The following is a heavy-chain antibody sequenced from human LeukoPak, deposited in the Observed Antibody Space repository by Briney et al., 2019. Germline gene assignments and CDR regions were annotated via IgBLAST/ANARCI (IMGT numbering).Heavy chain of an antibody. CDR2: MNPNSGNT. V-gene: IGHV1-8*01. CDR1: GYTFTSYD. D-gene: IGHD4-23*01. Sequence: ASVKVSRKASGYTFTSYDINWVRQATGQGLEWMGWMNPNSGNTGYAQKFQGRVTMTRNTSISTAYMELSSLRSEDTAVYYCARVGKGTAVTPRPYYFDYWGQGTLVTVSS. CDR3: ARVGKGTAVTPRPYYFDY. J-gene: IGHJ4*02.